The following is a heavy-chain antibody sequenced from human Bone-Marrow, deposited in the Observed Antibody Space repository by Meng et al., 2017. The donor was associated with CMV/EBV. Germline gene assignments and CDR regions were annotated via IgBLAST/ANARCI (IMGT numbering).Heavy chain of an antibody. CDR2: IIPILGIA. CDR1: GGTFSSYT. D-gene: IGHD4-17*01. J-gene: IGHJ4*02. Sequence: SVKVSCKASGGTFSSYTISWVRQAPGQGLEWMGRIIPILGIANYAQKFQGRVTITADKSTSTAYMELSSLRSEDTAVYYCAAGSQTTVTTLGFDYWGQGTLVTVSS. V-gene: IGHV1-69*02. CDR3: AAGSQTTVTTLGFDY.